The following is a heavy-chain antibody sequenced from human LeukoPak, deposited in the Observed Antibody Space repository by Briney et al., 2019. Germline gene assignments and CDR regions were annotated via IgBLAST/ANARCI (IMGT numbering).Heavy chain of an antibody. Sequence: SETVSLTCAVYGGSFSGYYWSWIRQPPGKGLEGIGEINHSGSTNYNPSLKSRVTISVDTSKNQFSLKLSSVTAADTAVYYCARKFKSAYYYYYYMDVWGKGTTVTVSS. CDR2: INHSGST. CDR1: GGSFSGYY. CDR3: ARKFKSAYYYYYYMDV. V-gene: IGHV4-34*01. J-gene: IGHJ6*03.